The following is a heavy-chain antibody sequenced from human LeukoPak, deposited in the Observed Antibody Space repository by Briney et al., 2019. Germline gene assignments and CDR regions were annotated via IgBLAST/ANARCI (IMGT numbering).Heavy chain of an antibody. D-gene: IGHD4-17*01. J-gene: IGHJ6*03. V-gene: IGHV1-69*13. CDR2: IIPIFGTA. CDR1: GGTFSSYA. CDR3: ASRGYYGDYGDYYYYMDV. Sequence: ASVKVSCKASGGTFSSYAIGWVRQAPGQGLEWMGGIIPIFGTANYAQKFQGRVTITADESTSTAYMELSSLRSEDTAVYYCASRGYYGDYGDYYYYMDVWGKGTTVTVSS.